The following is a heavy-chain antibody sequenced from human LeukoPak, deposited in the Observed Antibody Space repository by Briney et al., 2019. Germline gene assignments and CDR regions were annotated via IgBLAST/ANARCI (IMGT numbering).Heavy chain of an antibody. CDR2: INSDGINT. D-gene: IGHD2-21*02. Sequence: GGSLRLSCAASGFTFSNYWMHWVRQAPGKGLVWVSRINSDGINTSYADSVKGRFTISRDNSKNTLYLQMNSLRAEDTAVYYCAKDGSMATAKPGLLNDYYYYYMDVWGKGTTVTVSS. CDR1: GFTFSNYW. J-gene: IGHJ6*03. V-gene: IGHV3-74*01. CDR3: AKDGSMATAKPGLLNDYYYYYMDV.